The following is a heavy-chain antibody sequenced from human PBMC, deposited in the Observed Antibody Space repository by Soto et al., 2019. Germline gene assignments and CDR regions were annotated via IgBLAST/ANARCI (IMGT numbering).Heavy chain of an antibody. J-gene: IGHJ6*02. D-gene: IGHD6-13*01. CDR3: ARSVSSYSSSWYGDYYRAYGMDV. V-gene: IGHV5-51*01. Sequence: PGESLKISCKGSGYIFTSYWIGWGLQGRGEGLEWMGVIYPGDSDTRYSPSFQGQVTISADKSISTAYLQWSSLKASDTAMYYCARSVSSYSSSWYGDYYRAYGMDVWGQGTTVTVSS. CDR2: IYPGDSDT. CDR1: GYIFTSYW.